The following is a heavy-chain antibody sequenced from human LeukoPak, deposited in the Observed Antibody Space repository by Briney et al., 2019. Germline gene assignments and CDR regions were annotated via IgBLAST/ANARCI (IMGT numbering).Heavy chain of an antibody. Sequence: SETLSLTCAVSGGSISSHYWSWLRQPPGEGLEWIAYIHYTGRTNYNPSLKGRVTISVDTSNSQFSLNLNSVTAADTAVYYCARGAGWYDYWGQGTLVTVSA. CDR1: GGSISSHY. V-gene: IGHV4-59*11. D-gene: IGHD6-19*01. J-gene: IGHJ4*02. CDR2: IHYTGRT. CDR3: ARGAGWYDY.